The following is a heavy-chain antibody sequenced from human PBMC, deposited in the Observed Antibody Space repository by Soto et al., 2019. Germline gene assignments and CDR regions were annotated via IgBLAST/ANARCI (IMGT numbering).Heavy chain of an antibody. V-gene: IGHV3-66*01. CDR2: IYNGGST. J-gene: IGHJ3*01. CDR3: ASDGDFDALDV. D-gene: IGHD4-17*01. Sequence: EAQLVESGGGLVQPGGSLKLSCAASGLTVSSNYMSWVRRAPGEGLEWVSVIYNGGSTQYADSVKGRFTISRDNFKNMVYLQMNSLRAEDTAVYYCASDGDFDALDVWGQGTMVSVSS. CDR1: GLTVSSNY.